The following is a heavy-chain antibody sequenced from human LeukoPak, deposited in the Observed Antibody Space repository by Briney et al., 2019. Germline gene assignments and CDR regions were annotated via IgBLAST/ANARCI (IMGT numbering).Heavy chain of an antibody. D-gene: IGHD1-26*01. CDR3: ARVEWELPDLNDY. Sequence: GGXXKVSCKASGYTFTSYGISGVGQAPGQGVEGMGWISAYNGNTNYAQKLQGRVTMTTDTSTRTAYMELRSLRSDDTAVYYCARVEWELPDLNDYWGRGTLVTVSS. J-gene: IGHJ4*02. V-gene: IGHV1-18*01. CDR1: GYTFTSYG. CDR2: ISAYNGNT.